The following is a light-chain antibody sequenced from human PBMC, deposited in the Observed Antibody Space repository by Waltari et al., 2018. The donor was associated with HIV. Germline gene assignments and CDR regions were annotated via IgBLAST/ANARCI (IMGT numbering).Light chain of an antibody. CDR3: CSYAGTYTFVV. CDR1: SSDVGSYNY. J-gene: IGLJ2*01. V-gene: IGLV2-11*01. Sequence: QSALTQPRSLSGSPGQSVTISCTGTSSDVGSYNYVSWYQHHPGKAPNLILYDVSGRPAGVPGRCSGSKSGNTASLTISGLQAEDEADYYCCSYAGTYTFVVFGGGTKLTVL. CDR2: DVS.